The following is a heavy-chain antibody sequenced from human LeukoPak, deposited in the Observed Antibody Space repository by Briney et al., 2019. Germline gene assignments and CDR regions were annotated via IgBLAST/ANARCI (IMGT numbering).Heavy chain of an antibody. Sequence: SETLSLTCTVSGGSISSGGYYWSWIRQHPGKGLEWIGYIYYSGSTYYNPSLKSRATISVDTSKNQFSLKLSSVTAADTAVYYCARGAYSYGLYGMDVWGQGTTVTVSS. CDR2: IYYSGST. J-gene: IGHJ6*02. D-gene: IGHD5-18*01. CDR1: GGSISSGGYY. V-gene: IGHV4-31*03. CDR3: ARGAYSYGLYGMDV.